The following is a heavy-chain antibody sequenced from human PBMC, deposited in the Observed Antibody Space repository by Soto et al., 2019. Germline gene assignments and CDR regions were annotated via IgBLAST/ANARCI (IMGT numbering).Heavy chain of an antibody. CDR3: ARGLGLQWLEPFDY. V-gene: IGHV4-34*01. J-gene: IGHJ4*02. Sequence: QVQLQQWGAGLLKPSETLSLTCAVYGGSFSGYYWSWIRQPPGKGLEWIGEINHSGSTNYNPSLKSRVTISVDTSKNQFSLKLSSVTAADTAVYYCARGLGLQWLEPFDYWGQGTLVTVSS. CDR1: GGSFSGYY. D-gene: IGHD6-19*01. CDR2: INHSGST.